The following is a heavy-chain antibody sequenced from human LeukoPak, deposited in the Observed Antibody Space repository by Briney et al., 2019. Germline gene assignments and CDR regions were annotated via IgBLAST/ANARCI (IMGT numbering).Heavy chain of an antibody. Sequence: GGSLRLSCAVSGFTVSSNYMSWVRQAPGKGLEWVSVIYSGGSTYYADSVRGRFTISRDNSKNTLYLQMNNLRAEDTAVYYCASFYGYWGQGTLVTVSS. V-gene: IGHV3-53*01. CDR2: IYSGGST. J-gene: IGHJ4*02. D-gene: IGHD3-10*01. CDR3: ASFYGY. CDR1: GFTVSSNY.